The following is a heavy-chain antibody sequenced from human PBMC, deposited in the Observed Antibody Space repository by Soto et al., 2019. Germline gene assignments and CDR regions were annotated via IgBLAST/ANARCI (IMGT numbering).Heavy chain of an antibody. D-gene: IGHD4-17*01. CDR3: TRANYGGNQGAFDI. J-gene: IGHJ3*02. CDR2: TYYRSKWYN. CDR1: GDSVSSNSAT. V-gene: IGHV6-1*01. Sequence: PSQTLSLTCAISGDSVSSNSATWNWIRQSPSRGLEWLGRTYYRSKWYNDYALSVKSRITINPDTSKNQFSLQMNSVTPEDTAVYYCTRANYGGNQGAFDIWGQGTRVTVSS.